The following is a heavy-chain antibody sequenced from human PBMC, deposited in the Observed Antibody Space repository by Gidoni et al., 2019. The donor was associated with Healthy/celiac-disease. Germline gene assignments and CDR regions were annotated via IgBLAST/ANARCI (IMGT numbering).Heavy chain of an antibody. CDR2: IYSGGST. D-gene: IGHD6-13*01. V-gene: IGHV3-53*02. Sequence: EVQLVETGGVLIQPGGSLRLPCAASAFTFSSNYMSWVRQAPGKGLEWVSVIYSGGSTYYADSVKGRFTISRDNSKNTLYLQMNSLRAEDTAVYYCARGGAIAAAGTFDYWGQGTLVTVSS. J-gene: IGHJ4*02. CDR1: AFTFSSNY. CDR3: ARGGAIAAAGTFDY.